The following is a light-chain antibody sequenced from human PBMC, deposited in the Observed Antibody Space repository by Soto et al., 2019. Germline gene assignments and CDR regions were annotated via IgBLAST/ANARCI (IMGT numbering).Light chain of an antibody. CDR2: HAS. Sequence: EIVMTQSPATLSVSPGERATLSCRASQSVYSTLAWYQQKPGQAPSLLIYHASTRATGIPARFSGSGSGTEFTLTISSLQSEEFAVYYCQQYNKWPLTFGGGTQLEIK. V-gene: IGKV3-15*01. J-gene: IGKJ4*01. CDR1: QSVYST. CDR3: QQYNKWPLT.